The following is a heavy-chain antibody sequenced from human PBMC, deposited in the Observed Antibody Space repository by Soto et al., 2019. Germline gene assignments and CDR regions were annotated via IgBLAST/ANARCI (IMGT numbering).Heavy chain of an antibody. V-gene: IGHV1-8*01. CDR2: MNPNSGNT. D-gene: IGHD3-10*01. Sequence: ASVKVSCKASGYTFTSYDINWVRQATGQGLEWMGWMNPNSGNTGYAQKFQGRVTMTRNTSISTAYMELSGLRSEDTAVYYCARAQYGYYYYGMDVWGQGTTVTVSS. CDR1: GYTFTSYD. J-gene: IGHJ6*02. CDR3: ARAQYGYYYYGMDV.